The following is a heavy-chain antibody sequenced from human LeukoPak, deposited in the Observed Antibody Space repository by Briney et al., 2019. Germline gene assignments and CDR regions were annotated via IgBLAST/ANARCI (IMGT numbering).Heavy chain of an antibody. Sequence: GGSLRLSCAASGFTFSSYSMKWVRQAPGKGLEWVSLISGDGATTYYADSVKGRFTISRDNSKNSLYLQMSSLRTEDTAFYYCAKDISSPRDVSYWYFDLWGRGTLVTVSS. CDR1: GFTFSSYS. CDR3: AKDISSPRDVSYWYFDL. V-gene: IGHV3-43*02. CDR2: ISGDGATT. J-gene: IGHJ2*01. D-gene: IGHD6-6*01.